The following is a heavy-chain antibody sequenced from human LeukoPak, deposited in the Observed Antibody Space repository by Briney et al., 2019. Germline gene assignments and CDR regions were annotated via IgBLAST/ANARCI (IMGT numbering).Heavy chain of an antibody. CDR2: IIPILGIA. V-gene: IGHV1-69*04. CDR1: GYTFTSYG. J-gene: IGHJ4*02. Sequence: ASVKVSCKASGYTFTSYGISWVRQAPGQGLEWMGRIIPILGIANYAQKFQGRVTITADKSTSTAYMELSSLRSEDTAVYYCARDSDTAMHYWGQGTLVTVSS. CDR3: ARDSDTAMHY. D-gene: IGHD5-18*01.